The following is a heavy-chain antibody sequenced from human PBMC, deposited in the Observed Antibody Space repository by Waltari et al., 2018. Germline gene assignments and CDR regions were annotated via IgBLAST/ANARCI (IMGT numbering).Heavy chain of an antibody. CDR1: GGSFSGYD. V-gene: IGHV4-34*01. CDR2: INHSGST. Sequence: QVQLQQWGAGLLKPSETLSLTCAVYGGSFSGYDWSWIREPPGKGLEWIGEINHSGSTNYNPSLKSRVTISVDTSKNQFSLKLSSVTAADTAVYYCARGGTVADYGDYSGWFDPWGQGTLVTVSS. D-gene: IGHD4-17*01. J-gene: IGHJ5*02. CDR3: ARGGTVADYGDYSGWFDP.